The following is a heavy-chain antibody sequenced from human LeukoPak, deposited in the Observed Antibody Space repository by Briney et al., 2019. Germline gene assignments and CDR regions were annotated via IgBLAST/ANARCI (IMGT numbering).Heavy chain of an antibody. V-gene: IGHV3-30*18. CDR3: AKDLSSGSYYFDY. D-gene: IGHD3-22*01. J-gene: IGHJ4*02. CDR2: ISYDGSNK. Sequence: PGRSLRLSCAASGFTFSSYGMHWVRQAPGKGLEWVAVISYDGSNKYYADSVKGRFTISRDNSKNTLYLQMNSLRAEDTAVYYCAKDLSSGSYYFDYWGQGTLVTVSS. CDR1: GFTFSSYG.